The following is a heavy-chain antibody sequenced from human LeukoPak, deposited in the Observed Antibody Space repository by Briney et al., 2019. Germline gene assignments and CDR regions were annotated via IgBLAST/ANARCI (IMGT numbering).Heavy chain of an antibody. CDR2: IRTSSSNI. D-gene: IGHD2-15*01. CDR3: ARRYCSGGSCYLGY. V-gene: IGHV3-21*01. Sequence: GGSLRLSCAASGFTFSSYGMHWVRQAPGKGPEWVSSIRTSSSNIYYADSLKGRFTISRDNAKNSLYLQMNSLRAEDTAVYYCARRYCSGGSCYLGYWGQGTLVTVSS. J-gene: IGHJ4*02. CDR1: GFTFSSYG.